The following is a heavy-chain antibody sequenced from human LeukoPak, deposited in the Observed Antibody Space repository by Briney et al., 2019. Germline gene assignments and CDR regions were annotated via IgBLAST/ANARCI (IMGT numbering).Heavy chain of an antibody. Sequence: SETLSLTCNVTGDSIRSYHWSWIRQPPGKGLEWMGYIFHSGSPHYPPSLKSRLTIGLDTSKNQISLKLGSVTAADTAMYYCARHSQSYGPYNWFDSWGQGTLVTFSS. V-gene: IGHV4-59*08. CDR3: ARHSQSYGPYNWFDS. D-gene: IGHD5-18*01. CDR2: IFHSGSP. J-gene: IGHJ5*01. CDR1: GDSIRSYH.